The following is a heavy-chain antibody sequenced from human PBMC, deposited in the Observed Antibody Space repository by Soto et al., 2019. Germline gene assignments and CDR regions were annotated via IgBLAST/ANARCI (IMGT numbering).Heavy chain of an antibody. CDR3: AKVVSSGYDLCGMDV. V-gene: IGHV3-23*01. J-gene: IGHJ6*02. CDR1: GFTFSSYA. Sequence: GSLRLSCAASGFTFSSYAMSWVRQAPGKGLEWVSSISVRGGSTYYADSVKGRFTISRDNSKNTLDLQVNSLSGEDTAVYYCAKVVSSGYDLCGMDVWGQGTTVTVSS. CDR2: ISVRGGST. D-gene: IGHD5-12*01.